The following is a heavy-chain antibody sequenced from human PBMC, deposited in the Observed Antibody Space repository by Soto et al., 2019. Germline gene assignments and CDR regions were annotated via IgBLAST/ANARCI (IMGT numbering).Heavy chain of an antibody. J-gene: IGHJ4*02. D-gene: IGHD2-2*01. CDR3: TNQDLVYCYSINCHFDY. CDR1: GVSFSSYY. Sequence: QVQLVQSGAEVQKPGSSVKVSCKTSGVSFSSYYISWVRQAPGQGLEWMGVINPLPGATTYAQNFQGRVTSTADESTTTAYMELSSLRTEETAVYYCTNQDLVYCYSINCHFDYWGQGTLVTVSS. V-gene: IGHV1-69*01. CDR2: INPLPGAT.